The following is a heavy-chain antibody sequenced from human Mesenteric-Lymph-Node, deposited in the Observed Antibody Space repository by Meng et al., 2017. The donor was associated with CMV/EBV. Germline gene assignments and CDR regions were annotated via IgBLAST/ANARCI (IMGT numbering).Heavy chain of an antibody. D-gene: IGHD3-3*01. V-gene: IGHV3-7*01. CDR2: IKQDGSEK. CDR3: ARERATYYDFWRDY. CDR1: GFSVRHYY. Sequence: GGSLRLSCAASGFSVRHYYMNWVRQAPGKGLESVATIKQDGSEKYYVDSVKGRFTISRDNAKNSLYLQMNSLRAEDTAVYYCARERATYYDFWRDYWGQGTLVTVSS. J-gene: IGHJ4*02.